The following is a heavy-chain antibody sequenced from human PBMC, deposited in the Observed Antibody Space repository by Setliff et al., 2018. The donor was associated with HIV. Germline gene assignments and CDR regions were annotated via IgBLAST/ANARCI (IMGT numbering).Heavy chain of an antibody. Sequence: PGGSLRLSCAASGFTFNSYAIHWVRQAPGKGLQWVSVISYDGNNKKYADSVKGRFTISRDNSKNTLYLQMNSLRAEDTAVYYCARGGFGVVIIERLGVDYWGQGTKVTVSS. D-gene: IGHD3-3*01. CDR3: ARGGFGVVIIERLGVDY. CDR1: GFTFNSYA. CDR2: ISYDGNNK. J-gene: IGHJ4*02. V-gene: IGHV3-30*04.